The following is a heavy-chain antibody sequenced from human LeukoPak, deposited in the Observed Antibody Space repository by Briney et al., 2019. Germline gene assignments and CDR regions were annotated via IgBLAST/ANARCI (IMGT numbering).Heavy chain of an antibody. CDR1: GFTSSSYG. D-gene: IGHD3-10*01. CDR2: IRYDGSNK. V-gene: IGHV3-30*02. J-gene: IGHJ4*02. Sequence: GGSLRLSCAASGFTSSSYGMHWVRQAPGKGLEWVAFIRYDGSNKYYADSVKGRFTISRDNSKNTLYLQMNSLRAEDTAVYYCARGDENYYGSGSQDYWGQGTLVTVSS. CDR3: ARGDENYYGSGSQDY.